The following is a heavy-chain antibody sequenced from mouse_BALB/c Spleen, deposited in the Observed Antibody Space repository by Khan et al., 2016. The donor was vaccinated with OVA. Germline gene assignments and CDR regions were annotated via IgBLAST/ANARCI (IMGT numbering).Heavy chain of an antibody. V-gene: IGHV14-3*02. J-gene: IGHJ3*01. CDR3: ARGAPGLAWFAY. Sequence: VQLKESGAELVKPGASVKLSCTASDFNIKDTYIHWVKQRPELGLEWIGRIDPANGNTKYDPKFQGKATITADTSSNTAYLQLSSLTSEDSAVYFGARGAPGLAWFAYWGQGTLVTVSA. CDR1: DFNIKDTY. D-gene: IGHD3-1*01. CDR2: IDPANGNT.